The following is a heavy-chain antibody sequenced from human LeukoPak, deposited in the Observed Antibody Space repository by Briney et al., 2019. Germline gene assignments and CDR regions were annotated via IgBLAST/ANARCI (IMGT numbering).Heavy chain of an antibody. CDR3: ARLPCSSSWSTCDS. CDR1: GFTFSSYD. Sequence: AGGSLRLSCAASGFTFSSYDMDWVRQAPGKGLEWVAVVSYDGSNKYYANSVKGRFTISRDNSKNTLYLQMNSLRVEDTAVYYCARLPCSSSWSTCDSWGQGTLVTVSS. V-gene: IGHV3-30*03. J-gene: IGHJ4*02. CDR2: VSYDGSNK. D-gene: IGHD6-13*01.